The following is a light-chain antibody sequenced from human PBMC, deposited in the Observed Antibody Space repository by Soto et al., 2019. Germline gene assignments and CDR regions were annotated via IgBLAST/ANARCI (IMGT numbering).Light chain of an antibody. Sequence: QSALTQPASVSGSPGQSITISCTGTSSDVGGYNYVSWLQQHPGKASKLIIYYVSYWPLGVFYRFSGSKSGNTASLTISGLQAEDEADYYCSSYTSSSTLGVFGTGTKVTVL. CDR3: SSYTSSSTLGV. CDR1: SSDVGGYNY. V-gene: IGLV2-14*01. J-gene: IGLJ1*01. CDR2: YVS.